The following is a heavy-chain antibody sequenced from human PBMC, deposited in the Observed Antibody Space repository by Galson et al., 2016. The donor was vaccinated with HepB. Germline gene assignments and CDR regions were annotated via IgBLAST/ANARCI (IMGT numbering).Heavy chain of an antibody. J-gene: IGHJ4*02. D-gene: IGHD4-23*01. CDR3: ARQTPWDVRRRHFDY. CDR1: RYSFSNSW. V-gene: IGHV5-51*01. Sequence: QSGAEVKKPGEALKISCKGSRYSFSNSWIGWVRQMPGKGLEWMGIIHPGDSDTRYSPSFQGQVTISADKSISTAYLQWSSLKASDSAMYYCARQTPWDVRRRHFDYWGQGILVTVSS. CDR2: IHPGDSDT.